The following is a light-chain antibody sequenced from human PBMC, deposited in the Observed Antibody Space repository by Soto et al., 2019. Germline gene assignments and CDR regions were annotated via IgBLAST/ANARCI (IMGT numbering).Light chain of an antibody. CDR1: SSDVGSYNL. V-gene: IGLV2-23*03. CDR3: CSYEGSSTFFCV. CDR2: EGS. J-gene: IGLJ1*01. Sequence: QSVLTHPASVSGSPGQSITISCTGTSSDVGSYNLVSWYQQHPGKAPKLMIYEGSKRPSGVSNRSSGSKSGNTASLTISGLQAEDEADYYCCSYEGSSTFFCVLGTGTXV.